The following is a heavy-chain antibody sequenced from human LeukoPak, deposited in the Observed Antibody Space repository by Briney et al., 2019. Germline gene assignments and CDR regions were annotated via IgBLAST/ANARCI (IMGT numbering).Heavy chain of an antibody. V-gene: IGHV3-53*01. CDR1: GFTVSSNY. Sequence: GRSLRLSCAASGFTVSSNYMSWVRQAPGKGLEWISIIYSGGSTYYADSVKGRFTTSRDNSKNTLYLQMNSLRAEDTAVYYCARDKSSPHAFDIWGQGTMVTVSS. CDR3: ARDKSSPHAFDI. J-gene: IGHJ3*02. CDR2: IYSGGST.